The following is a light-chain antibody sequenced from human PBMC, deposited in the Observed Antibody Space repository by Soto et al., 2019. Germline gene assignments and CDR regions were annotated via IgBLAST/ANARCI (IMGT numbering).Light chain of an antibody. V-gene: IGKV3-20*01. CDR3: QQYGSSPFT. Sequence: EIVLTQSPGTLSLSPGERATLSCRASQSVSSSYLAWYQQKPGQAPRLLIYGAFSRDTGIPDRISGSGSGTDFTLTISRLEPEDFAIYYGQQYGSSPFTFGPGTKVDIK. J-gene: IGKJ3*01. CDR2: GAF. CDR1: QSVSSSY.